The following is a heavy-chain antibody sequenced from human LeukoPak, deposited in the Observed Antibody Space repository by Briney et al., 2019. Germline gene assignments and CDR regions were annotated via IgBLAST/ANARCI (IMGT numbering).Heavy chain of an antibody. Sequence: PGGSLRLSCAASGFTFSTYSMNWVRQAPGKGLEWVSSISSSSSYMFYADSVKGRFTVSRDNAKNSLYLQMNSLRAEDTAVYYCARDTPYGSGSYQQHWGQGTLVTASS. V-gene: IGHV3-21*01. D-gene: IGHD3-10*01. J-gene: IGHJ4*02. CDR3: ARDTPYGSGSYQQH. CDR1: GFTFSTYS. CDR2: ISSSSSYM.